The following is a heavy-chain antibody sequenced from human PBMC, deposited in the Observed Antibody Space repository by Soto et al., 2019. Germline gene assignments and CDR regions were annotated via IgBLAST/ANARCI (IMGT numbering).Heavy chain of an antibody. CDR1: GYTFTTYY. Sequence: GASVKVSCKASGYTFTTYYMHWVRQAPGQGLEWMGIINPSGGRTTYAQNFQGRVTMTRDTSTSTVYMELSSLRSEDTAVYYCARDGCITATCAGGGNWFDPWGQGTPVTV. V-gene: IGHV1-46*01. J-gene: IGHJ5*02. CDR3: ARDGCITATCAGGGNWFDP. D-gene: IGHD3-10*01. CDR2: INPSGGRT.